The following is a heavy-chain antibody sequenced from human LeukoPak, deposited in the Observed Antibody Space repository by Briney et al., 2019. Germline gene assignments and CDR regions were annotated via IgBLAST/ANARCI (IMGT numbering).Heavy chain of an antibody. J-gene: IGHJ3*02. Sequence: SVKVSCKASGGTFSSYAISWVRQAPGQGLEWMGGIIPIFGTTNYAQKFQGRVTITADESTSTAYMELSSLRSEDTAVYYCATIPDRENAFDIWGQGTMVTVSS. CDR3: ATIPDRENAFDI. CDR1: GGTFSSYA. CDR2: IIPIFGTT. V-gene: IGHV1-69*01. D-gene: IGHD2-2*02.